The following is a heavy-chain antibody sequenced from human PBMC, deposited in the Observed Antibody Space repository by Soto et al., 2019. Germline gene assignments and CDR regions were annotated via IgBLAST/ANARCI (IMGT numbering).Heavy chain of an antibody. Sequence: STTISISASGLSFYNYYVSWIFPKPGKGLEWVSYISSSGSTIYYADSVKGRFTISRDNAKNSLYLQMNSLRAEDTAVYYCARDAGGGAGRAFDSLGQRTIVLV. CDR2: ISSSGSTI. CDR1: GLSFYNYY. CDR3: ARDAGGGAGRAFDS. J-gene: IGHJ3*02. V-gene: IGHV3-11*01. D-gene: IGHD1-26*01.